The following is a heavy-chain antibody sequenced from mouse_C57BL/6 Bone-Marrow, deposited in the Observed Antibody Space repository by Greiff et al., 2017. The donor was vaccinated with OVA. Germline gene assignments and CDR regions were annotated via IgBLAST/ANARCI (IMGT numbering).Heavy chain of an antibody. Sequence: QVQLQQSGPELVKPGASVKISCKASGYAFSSSWMNWVKQRPGKGLEWIGRIYPGDGDTNYNGKFKGKATLTADKSSSTAYMQLSSLTSEDSAVYFCATYYSKRGGGYWGQGTTLTVSS. V-gene: IGHV1-82*01. CDR3: ATYYSKRGGGY. CDR2: IYPGDGDT. J-gene: IGHJ2*01. D-gene: IGHD2-5*01. CDR1: GYAFSSSW.